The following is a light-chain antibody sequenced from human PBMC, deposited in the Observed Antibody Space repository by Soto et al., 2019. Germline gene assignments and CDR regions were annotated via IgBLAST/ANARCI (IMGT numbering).Light chain of an antibody. V-gene: IGKV1-33*01. J-gene: IGKJ5*01. Sequence: DIQMTQSPSSLSASVGDRVTITCQASQDISNYLNWYQQKPGKAPKLLIYDASNLETGVPSRFSGSGSGTDFTFTISSLQPEDIATYYCQQYDNLPSSITFGQGTRLEIK. CDR1: QDISNY. CDR2: DAS. CDR3: QQYDNLPSSIT.